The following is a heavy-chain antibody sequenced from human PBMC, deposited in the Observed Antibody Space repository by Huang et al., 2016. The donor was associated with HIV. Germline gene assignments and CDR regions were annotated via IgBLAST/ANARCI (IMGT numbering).Heavy chain of an antibody. J-gene: IGHJ4*02. V-gene: IGHV3-48*02. D-gene: IGHD3-3*01. Sequence: EVQLVESGGGLVQPGGSLRLSWAASGFTFSTYSMNWGRQAPGKGLEWFSYISSSSSTIYYADSVKGRFTTSRDNAKNSLFLQMNSLRDEDTAVYYCARGIRYFGVVAYFDYWGQGALVTVSS. CDR1: GFTFSTYS. CDR2: ISSSSSTI. CDR3: ARGIRYFGVVAYFDY.